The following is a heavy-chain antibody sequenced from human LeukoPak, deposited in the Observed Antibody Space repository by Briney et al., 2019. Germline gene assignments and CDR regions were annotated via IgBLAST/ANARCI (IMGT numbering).Heavy chain of an antibody. Sequence: ASVTVSCKASGYTFTCYYMHWVGQAPGQGREWMGWINPNSGGRKYAQKFQGRVTMTRDTSISTAYMELSRLRSDDTAVYYCARTPRDIVVVVAATLYYYGMDVWGQGTTVTVSS. CDR3: ARTPRDIVVVVAATLYYYGMDV. CDR2: INPNSGGR. J-gene: IGHJ6*02. CDR1: GYTFTCYY. V-gene: IGHV1-2*02. D-gene: IGHD2-15*01.